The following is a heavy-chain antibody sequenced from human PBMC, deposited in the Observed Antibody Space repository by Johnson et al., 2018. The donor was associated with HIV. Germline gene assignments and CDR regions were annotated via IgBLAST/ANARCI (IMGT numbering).Heavy chain of an antibody. CDR2: FSGRAGRT. J-gene: IGHJ3*01. D-gene: IGHD3-10*01. CDR1: GFTFSNYA. V-gene: IGHV3-23*04. CDR3: AKDLSTELLWFSRDAFGV. Sequence: VQLVESGGDLVLPGGSLRLSCAASGFTFSNYAMRWVRQAPGTGLQWASTFSGRAGRTAYADTVKGGFPLSEDNSKNTLFLQMNSLRAEDTAVYYCAKDLSTELLWFSRDAFGVWGQGTMVTVSS.